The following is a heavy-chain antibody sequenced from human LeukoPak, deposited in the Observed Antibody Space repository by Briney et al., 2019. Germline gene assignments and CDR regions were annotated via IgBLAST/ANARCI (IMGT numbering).Heavy chain of an antibody. Sequence: AGGSLRLSCAASGFTFTNYAMSWVRQAPGKGLEWVSSISSSGGSTYYADSVKGRFTISSDNSKNTLYLQMNSLRAEDTAVYYCAKDRPPSLYGTGPWDSWGQGTLVTVSS. CDR2: ISSSGGST. CDR1: GFTFTNYA. V-gene: IGHV3-23*01. CDR3: AKDRPPSLYGTGPWDS. J-gene: IGHJ4*02. D-gene: IGHD3-10*01.